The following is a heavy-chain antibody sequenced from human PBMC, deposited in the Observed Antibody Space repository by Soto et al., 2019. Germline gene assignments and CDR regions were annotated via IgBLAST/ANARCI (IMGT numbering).Heavy chain of an antibody. V-gene: IGHV1-2*02. Sequence: GASVKVSCKASGYTFTGKYLHWVRQAPGQGLGWMGWINPNSGVTNYAEKFQGRVTMTRDTSISTAYMDLTRLKSDDTAVYYCARDIVSTTGCFDPWGQGTLVTVSS. D-gene: IGHD3-16*02. CDR1: GYTFTGKY. J-gene: IGHJ5*02. CDR2: INPNSGVT. CDR3: ARDIVSTTGCFDP.